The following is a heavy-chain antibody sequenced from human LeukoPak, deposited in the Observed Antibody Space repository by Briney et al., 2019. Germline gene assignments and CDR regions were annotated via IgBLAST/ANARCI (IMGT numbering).Heavy chain of an antibody. J-gene: IGHJ4*02. CDR3: ARMVYASFDY. CDR1: GGSISSSTYF. D-gene: IGHD2-8*01. V-gene: IGHV3-48*01. Sequence: PSETLSLTCTVSGGSISSSTYFWGWIRQPPGKGLEWVSYISISRSIAYYADSVKGRFTISRDNAKNSLYLQMNSLRAEDTAVYYCARMVYASFDYWGQGTLVTVSS. CDR2: ISISRSIA.